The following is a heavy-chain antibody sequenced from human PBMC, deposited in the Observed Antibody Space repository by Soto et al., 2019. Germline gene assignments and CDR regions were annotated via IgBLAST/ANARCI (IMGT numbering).Heavy chain of an antibody. D-gene: IGHD6-19*01. V-gene: IGHV4-4*02. CDR3: ARVAEEVAAPRPPPYYFDY. CDR1: SGSISSSNW. J-gene: IGHJ4*02. CDR2: IYHSGST. Sequence: QVQLQESGPGLVKPSGTLSLTCAVSSGSISSSNWWSWVRQPPGKGLEWIGEIYHSGSTNYNPSLKSRVTISVDKSKNQFSLKLSSVTAADTAVYYCARVAEEVAAPRPPPYYFDYWGQGTLVTVSS.